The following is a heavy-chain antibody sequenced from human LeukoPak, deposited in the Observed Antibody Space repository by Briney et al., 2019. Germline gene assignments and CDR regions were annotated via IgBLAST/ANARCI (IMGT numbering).Heavy chain of an antibody. Sequence: GGSLRLPCAASGFTFVDYAMPWVRQAPGKGLEWVSGISWNSGSIGYADSVKGRFTISRDNAKNSLYLQMNSLRAEDTALYYCVKDTEDYFDYWGQGTLVTVSP. V-gene: IGHV3-9*01. J-gene: IGHJ4*02. CDR3: VKDTEDYFDY. CDR2: ISWNSGSI. CDR1: GFTFVDYA.